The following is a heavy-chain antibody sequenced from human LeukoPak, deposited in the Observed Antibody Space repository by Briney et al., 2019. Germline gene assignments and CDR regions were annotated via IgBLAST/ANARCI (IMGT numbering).Heavy chain of an antibody. J-gene: IGHJ4*02. D-gene: IGHD3-22*01. CDR1: GFTFSSYA. CDR2: ISSNGGST. Sequence: GGSLRLSCAASGFTFSSYAMHWVRQAPGKGLEYVSAISSNGGSTYYANSVKGRFTISRDNSKNTLYLQMGSLRAEDMAVYYCARDSGRYYDSSGCLDYWGQGTLVTVSS. V-gene: IGHV3-64*01. CDR3: ARDSGRYYDSSGCLDY.